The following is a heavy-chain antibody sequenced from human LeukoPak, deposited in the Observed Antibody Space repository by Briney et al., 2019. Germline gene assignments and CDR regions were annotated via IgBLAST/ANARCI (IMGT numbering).Heavy chain of an antibody. V-gene: IGHV4-59*01. Sequence: SETLSLTCTVSGGSISSYYWSWIRQPPGKGLEWIGYIYYSGSTNYNPSLKSRVTISVDTSKNQFSLKLSSVTAADTAVYYCARDPIRDGYNYDAFDIWGQGTMVTVSS. D-gene: IGHD5-24*01. CDR2: IYYSGST. CDR3: ARDPIRDGYNYDAFDI. J-gene: IGHJ3*02. CDR1: GGSISSYY.